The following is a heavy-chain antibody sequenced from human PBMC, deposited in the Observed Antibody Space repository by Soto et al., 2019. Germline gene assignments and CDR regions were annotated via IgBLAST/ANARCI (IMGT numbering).Heavy chain of an antibody. CDR3: ARDQTGSSGWYPRGGYYYYYGMDV. CDR1: GFTFSNFW. Sequence: GGSLSLSCAAAGFTFSNFWMHWVRQAPGKGLVWVSRISPDGSTTSYADSVKGRFTISRDNAKNTLYLQMNSLKAEDTAVYYCARDQTGSSGWYPRGGYYYYYGMDVWGQGTTVTVSS. D-gene: IGHD6-19*01. J-gene: IGHJ6*02. V-gene: IGHV3-74*01. CDR2: ISPDGSTT.